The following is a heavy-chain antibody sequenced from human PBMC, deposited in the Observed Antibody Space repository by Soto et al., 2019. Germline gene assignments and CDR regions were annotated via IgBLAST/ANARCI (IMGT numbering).Heavy chain of an antibody. Sequence: QVQLVQSGAEVKKPGASVKVSCKASGYTFTSYDINWVRQASGQGLEWMGWMNPDSGITGYAQKFQGRVTMTRDTSTNTAYMELSSLRFEDTAVYYCARLPQLSRVGLYYYYMDVWGEGTTVTVSS. CDR3: ARLPQLSRVGLYYYYMDV. D-gene: IGHD3-10*01. CDR1: GYTFTSYD. J-gene: IGHJ6*03. V-gene: IGHV1-8*01. CDR2: MNPDSGIT.